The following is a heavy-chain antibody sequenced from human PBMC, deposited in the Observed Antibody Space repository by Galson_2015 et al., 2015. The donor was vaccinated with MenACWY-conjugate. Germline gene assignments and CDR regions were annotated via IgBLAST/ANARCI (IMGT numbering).Heavy chain of an antibody. Sequence: HSGSTNYNPSLKSRVSISVDKSKNQFSLKLSSVTAADTAVYYCARRGPGSDFWSGYYSFDYWGQGTLVTVSS. J-gene: IGHJ4*02. CDR2: HSGST. D-gene: IGHD3-3*01. CDR3: ARRGPGSDFWSGYYSFDY. V-gene: IGHV4-4*02.